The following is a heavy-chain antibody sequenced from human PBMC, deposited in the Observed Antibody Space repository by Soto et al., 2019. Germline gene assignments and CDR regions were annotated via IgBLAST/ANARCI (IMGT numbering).Heavy chain of an antibody. V-gene: IGHV4-31*03. Sequence: SETLSLTCTVSGGSISSGGYYWSWIRQHPGKGLEWIRYIYYSGSTYYNPSLKSRVTISVDTSKNQFTLELSSVTAADTAVYYCARDSNLAPFDYWGQGTLVTVSS. J-gene: IGHJ4*02. CDR2: IYYSGST. CDR1: GGSISSGGYY. CDR3: ARDSNLAPFDY.